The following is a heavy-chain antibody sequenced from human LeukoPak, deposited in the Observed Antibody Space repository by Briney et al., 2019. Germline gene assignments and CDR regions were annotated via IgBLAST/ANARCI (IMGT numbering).Heavy chain of an antibody. J-gene: IGHJ4*02. CDR1: GYTFTSYA. D-gene: IGHD6-19*01. CDR3: ARADGTVAGPSGDY. Sequence: GASVKVSCKASGYTFTSYAMNWVRQAPGQGLEWMGWISAYNGNTNYAQKLQGRVAMTTDTSTSTAYMELRSLRSDDTAVYYCARADGTVAGPSGDYWGQGTLVTVSS. CDR2: ISAYNGNT. V-gene: IGHV1-18*01.